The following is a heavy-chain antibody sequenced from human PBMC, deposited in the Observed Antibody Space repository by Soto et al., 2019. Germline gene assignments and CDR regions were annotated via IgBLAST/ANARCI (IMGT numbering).Heavy chain of an antibody. CDR1: GDSISTDY. CDR2: IYYGGGI. D-gene: IGHD3-10*01. J-gene: IGHJ6*02. V-gene: IGHV4-59*08. Sequence: PSETLSLTCTVSGDSISTDYWSWIRQSPGKGLEWIGFIYYGGGISYNPSLRSRITITISIDTSTKQVSLRLSSVTAADTAVYYCVRQGFGPLHGLVDVWGQGTTVTVSS. CDR3: VRQGFGPLHGLVDV.